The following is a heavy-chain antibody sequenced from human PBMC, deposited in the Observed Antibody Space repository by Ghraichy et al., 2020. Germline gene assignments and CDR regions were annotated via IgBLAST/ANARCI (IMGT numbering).Heavy chain of an antibody. CDR2: IYYSGST. D-gene: IGHD2-8*01. J-gene: IGHJ4*02. CDR3: ARHYLDCTNGVCYLTYFDY. Sequence: SETLSLTCTVSGGSISSYYWSWIRQPPGKGLEWIGYIYYSGSTNYNPSLKSRVTISVDTSKNQFSLKLSSVTAADTAVYYCARHYLDCTNGVCYLTYFDYWGQGTLVTVSS. CDR1: GGSISSYY. V-gene: IGHV4-59*08.